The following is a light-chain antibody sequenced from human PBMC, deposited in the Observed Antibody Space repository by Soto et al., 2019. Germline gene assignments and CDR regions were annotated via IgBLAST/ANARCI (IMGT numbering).Light chain of an antibody. V-gene: IGLV2-23*01. Sequence: QSALTQPASVSGSPGQSITISCTGTSSNIGSHNPVSWYQQNPGKAHKLIIYDDSKRPSGVSNRFSGSKSGNTASLTISGLQAEDEADYYCCSYAAITVLFGGGTKLTVL. CDR2: DDS. J-gene: IGLJ2*01. CDR1: SSNIGSHNP. CDR3: CSYAAITVL.